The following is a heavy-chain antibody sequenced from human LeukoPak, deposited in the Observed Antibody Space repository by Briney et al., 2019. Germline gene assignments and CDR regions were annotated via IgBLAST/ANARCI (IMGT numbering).Heavy chain of an antibody. CDR3: ARGRPHGNDY. D-gene: IGHD4-23*01. Sequence: PGGSLRLSCAASGFTFSNYNMNWVRQAPGKGLEWVSSISSSSYIYYADSVKGRFTISRDNAKNTLYLQMNSLRVEDTAVYYCARGRPHGNDYWGQGTLVTVSS. CDR1: GFTFSNYN. CDR2: ISSSSYI. V-gene: IGHV3-21*01. J-gene: IGHJ4*02.